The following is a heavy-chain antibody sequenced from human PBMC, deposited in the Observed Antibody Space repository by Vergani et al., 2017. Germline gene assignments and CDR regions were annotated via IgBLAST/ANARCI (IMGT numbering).Heavy chain of an antibody. D-gene: IGHD2-15*01. CDR3: ARSPSDWVGAFDI. CDR2: IIPILGTA. Sequence: QVQLVQSGAEVKKPGSSVKVSCKASGGTFSSYAISWVRQAPGQGLEWMGRIIPILGTANYAQKVQGRVTITADESTSTAYMELSSLRSEDTAVYYCARSPSDWVGAFDIWGQGTMVTVSS. V-gene: IGHV1-69*11. CDR1: GGTFSSYA. J-gene: IGHJ3*02.